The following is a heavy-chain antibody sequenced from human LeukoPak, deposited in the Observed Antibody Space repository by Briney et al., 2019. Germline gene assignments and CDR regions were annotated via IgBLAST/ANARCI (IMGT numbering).Heavy chain of an antibody. CDR3: AREEIVVVTATLFDY. Sequence: GGSLRLSCAASGFTFSSYGMHWVRQAPGKGLEWVAVIWYDGSNKYYADSVKGRFTISRDNSKNTLYLQMNSLRAEGTAVYYCAREEIVVVTATLFDYWGQGTLVTVSS. CDR1: GFTFSSYG. D-gene: IGHD2-21*02. V-gene: IGHV3-33*01. CDR2: IWYDGSNK. J-gene: IGHJ4*02.